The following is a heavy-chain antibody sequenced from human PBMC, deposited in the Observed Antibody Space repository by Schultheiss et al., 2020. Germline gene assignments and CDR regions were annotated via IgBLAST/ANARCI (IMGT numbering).Heavy chain of an antibody. CDR1: GYTFTSYG. Sequence: ASVKVSCKASGYTFTSYGISWVRQAPGQGLEWMGWISAYNGNTNYAQKLQGRVTMTTDTSTSTAYMELRSLRSDVTAVYYCARGGLGYCSSTSCYEFDYWGQGTLVTVSS. J-gene: IGHJ4*02. CDR2: ISAYNGNT. V-gene: IGHV1-18*01. CDR3: ARGGLGYCSSTSCYEFDY. D-gene: IGHD2-2*01.